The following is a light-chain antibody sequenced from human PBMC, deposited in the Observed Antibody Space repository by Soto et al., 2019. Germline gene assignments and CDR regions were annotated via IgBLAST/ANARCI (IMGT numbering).Light chain of an antibody. V-gene: IGKV3-11*01. CDR2: ESS. CDR3: QQRSNWPQT. Sequence: ESLLTQAPATLSLYPVERAPLACRASQNVANYLDWYQQKPGQAPRLLIYESSNRATGIAARFSGSGSGTDFTLTISSLEPEDFAVYYCQQRSNWPQTFGQGSNVDIK. J-gene: IGKJ1*01. CDR1: QNVANY.